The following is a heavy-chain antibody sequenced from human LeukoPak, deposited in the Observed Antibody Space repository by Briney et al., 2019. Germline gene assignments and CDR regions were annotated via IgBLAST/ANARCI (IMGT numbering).Heavy chain of an antibody. CDR1: GFTFSSYG. Sequence: PGGSLRLSCAASGFTFSSYGMHWVRQAPGKGLEWVAFIRYDGSNKYYADSVKGRFTISRDNSKNTLYLQMNSLRAEDTAVYYCAKEGVYCSGGSCYFDYWGQGTLVTVSS. CDR2: IRYDGSNK. CDR3: AKEGVYCSGGSCYFDY. D-gene: IGHD2-15*01. J-gene: IGHJ4*02. V-gene: IGHV3-30*02.